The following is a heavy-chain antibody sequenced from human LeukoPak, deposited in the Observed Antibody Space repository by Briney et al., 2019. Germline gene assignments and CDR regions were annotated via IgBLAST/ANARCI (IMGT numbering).Heavy chain of an antibody. D-gene: IGHD2-2*01. Sequence: PGGSLRLSCAASGFTFSSYGMHWVRQAPGKGLEWVAFIRYDGSNKYYADSVKGRFTISRDNSKNTLYLQMNSLRSDDTAVYYCASTLSSAGAFDIWGQGTMVTVSS. CDR3: ASTLSSAGAFDI. V-gene: IGHV3-30*02. CDR1: GFTFSSYG. CDR2: IRYDGSNK. J-gene: IGHJ3*02.